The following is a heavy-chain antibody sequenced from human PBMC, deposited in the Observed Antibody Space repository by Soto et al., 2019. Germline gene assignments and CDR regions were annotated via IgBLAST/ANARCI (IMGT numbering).Heavy chain of an antibody. CDR3: ARSEMVRRIGDYFDY. CDR2: IYYSGST. Sequence: QVQLQESGPGLVKPSQTLSLTCTVSGGSISSGGYYWRWIRQHPGKGLEWIGYIYYSGSTYYNPSLKSRVTISVDTSKNQFSLKLSSVTAADTAVYYCARSEMVRRIGDYFDYWGQGTLVTVSS. D-gene: IGHD3-10*01. V-gene: IGHV4-31*03. CDR1: GGSISSGGYY. J-gene: IGHJ4*02.